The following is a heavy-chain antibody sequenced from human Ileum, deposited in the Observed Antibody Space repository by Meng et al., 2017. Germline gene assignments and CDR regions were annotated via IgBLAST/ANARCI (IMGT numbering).Heavy chain of an antibody. CDR1: CGTIISYY. CDR3: ARDVVPTVTYYYNWFDP. CDR2: IYTSGST. D-gene: IGHD4-17*01. J-gene: IGHJ5*02. V-gene: IGHV4-4*07. Sequence: VQWPDPGPEPGKPSETLSLTVTVACGTIISYYLSWNRQPAGKGLEWIGRIYTSGSTNYNPSLKSRVTMSVDTSKNQFSLKLSSVTAADTAVYYCARDVVPTVTYYYNWFDPWGQGTLVTVSS.